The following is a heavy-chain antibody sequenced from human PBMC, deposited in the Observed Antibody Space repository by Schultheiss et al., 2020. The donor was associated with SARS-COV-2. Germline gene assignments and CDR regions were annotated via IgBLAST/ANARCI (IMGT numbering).Heavy chain of an antibody. CDR3: ARDRLGRYGDFPNFDY. CDR1: GFTFSSYA. Sequence: GGSLRLSCAAFGFTFSSYAMSWVRQAPGKGLEWVSGISWNSGSIGYADSVKGRFTISRDNAKNSLYLQMNSLRAEDTAVYYCARDRLGRYGDFPNFDYWGQGTLVTVSS. V-gene: IGHV3-20*04. J-gene: IGHJ4*02. CDR2: ISWNSGSI. D-gene: IGHD4-17*01.